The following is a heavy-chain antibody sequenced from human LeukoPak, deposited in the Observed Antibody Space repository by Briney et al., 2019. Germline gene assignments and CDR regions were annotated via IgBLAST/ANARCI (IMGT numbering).Heavy chain of an antibody. V-gene: IGHV4-61*02. CDR3: ARDRVGATGYFDY. CDR1: GGSISSGSYY. D-gene: IGHD1-26*01. CDR2: IYTSGST. J-gene: IGHJ4*02. Sequence: SETLSLTCTVSGGSISSGSYYWSWIRQPAGKGLEWIGRIYTSGSTNYNPSLKSRVTISVDTSKNQFSLKLSSVTAADTAVYYCARDRVGATGYFDYWGQETLVTVSS.